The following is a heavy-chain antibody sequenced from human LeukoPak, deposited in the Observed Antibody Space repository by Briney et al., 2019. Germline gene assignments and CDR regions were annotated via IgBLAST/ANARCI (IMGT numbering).Heavy chain of an antibody. CDR2: INPNSGGT. CDR1: GYTFTGYY. V-gene: IGHV1-2*02. J-gene: IGHJ6*03. D-gene: IGHD3-10*01. Sequence: GASVKVSCKASGYTFTGYYMHWVRQAPGQGREWMGCINPNSGGTNYAQKFQGRVTTTRDTSISTAYMELSRLRSDDTAVYYCARGAWFGDPRDYYMDVWGKGTAVTVSS. CDR3: ARGAWFGDPRDYYMDV.